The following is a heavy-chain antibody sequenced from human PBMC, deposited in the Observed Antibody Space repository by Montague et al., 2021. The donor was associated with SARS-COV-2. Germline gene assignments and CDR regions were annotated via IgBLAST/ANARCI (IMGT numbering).Heavy chain of an antibody. D-gene: IGHD6-19*01. J-gene: IGHJ3*02. V-gene: IGHV4-4*02. CDR3: ARGAPGGYDSDWYGDAFDI. Sequence: SETLSLTCTVSGDSITTTNWWSWIRQSPGKGLEWIGEIFHSGTTNYNPSLKGRVSMSVDKSTNQFSLKLDSLTAADTALYFCARGAPGGYDSDWYGDAFDIWGRGSMVAVSS. CDR2: IFHSGTT. CDR1: GDSITTTNW.